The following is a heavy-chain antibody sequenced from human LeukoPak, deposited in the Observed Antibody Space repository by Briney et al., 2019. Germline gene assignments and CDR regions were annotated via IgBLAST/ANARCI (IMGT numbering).Heavy chain of an antibody. CDR2: IYHSGST. V-gene: IGHV4-30-2*01. Sequence: SQTLSLTCTVSGGSISSGGYYWSWIRQPPGKGLEWIGYIYHSGSTYYNPSLKSRVTISVDTSKNQFSLKLSSVTAADTAVYYCARQESSSGWHFDYWGQGTLVTVSS. CDR1: GGSISSGGYY. D-gene: IGHD6-19*01. CDR3: ARQESSSGWHFDY. J-gene: IGHJ4*02.